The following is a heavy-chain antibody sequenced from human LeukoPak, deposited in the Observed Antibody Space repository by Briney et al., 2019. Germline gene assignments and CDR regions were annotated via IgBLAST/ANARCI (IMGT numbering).Heavy chain of an antibody. J-gene: IGHJ4*02. D-gene: IGHD3-10*01. V-gene: IGHV1-69*04. CDR3: ARGTPYGSGSYCFDY. Sequence: ASVKVSCKASGGTFSSYAISWVRQAPGQGLEWMGRIIPILGIANYAQKFQGRVTITADKFTSTAYMELSSLRSEDTAVYYCARGTPYGSGSYCFDYWGQGTLVTVSS. CDR2: IIPILGIA. CDR1: GGTFSSYA.